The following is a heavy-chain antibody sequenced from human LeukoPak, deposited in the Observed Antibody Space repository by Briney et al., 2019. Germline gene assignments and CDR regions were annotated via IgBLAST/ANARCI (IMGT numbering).Heavy chain of an antibody. CDR3: ARQKHGLTGDIDY. V-gene: IGHV4-39*01. CDR2: IYYSGST. Sequence: SETLSLTCTVSGGSISSSSYYWGWIRQPPGKGLEWIGSIYYSGSTYYNPSLKSRVTISVDTSKNQFSLKLSSVTAADTAVHYCARQKHGLTGDIDYWGQGTLVTVSS. J-gene: IGHJ4*02. CDR1: GGSISSSSYY. D-gene: IGHD7-27*01.